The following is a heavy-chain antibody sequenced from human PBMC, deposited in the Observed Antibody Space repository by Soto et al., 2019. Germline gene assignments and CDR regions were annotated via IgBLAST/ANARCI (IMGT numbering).Heavy chain of an antibody. CDR3: VRDWEIPATIGRGYFHYGMDV. V-gene: IGHV3-23*01. J-gene: IGHJ6*02. CDR2: ISGSGANT. D-gene: IGHD2-2*02. Sequence: PGGSLRLSCAASGFTFSNYAMSWVRQAPGKGLEWVSAISGSGANTYYADSVKGRFTISRDNAKNSLYLQMNSLRAEDTAVYYCVRDWEIPATIGRGYFHYGMDVWGQGTTVTVSS. CDR1: GFTFSNYA.